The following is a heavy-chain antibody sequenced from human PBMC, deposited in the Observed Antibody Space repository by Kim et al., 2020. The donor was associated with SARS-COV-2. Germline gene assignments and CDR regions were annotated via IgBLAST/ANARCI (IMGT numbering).Heavy chain of an antibody. J-gene: IGHJ4*02. CDR1: GFTFSSYS. D-gene: IGHD3-10*01. V-gene: IGHV3-21*01. CDR2: ISSSSSYI. Sequence: GGSLRLSCAASGFTFSSYSMNWVRQAPGKGLEWVSSISSSSSYIYYADSVKGRFTISRDNAKNSLYLQMNSLRAEDTAVYYCARWELRDLAAFDYWAREPWSPSPQ. CDR3: ARWELRDLAAFDY.